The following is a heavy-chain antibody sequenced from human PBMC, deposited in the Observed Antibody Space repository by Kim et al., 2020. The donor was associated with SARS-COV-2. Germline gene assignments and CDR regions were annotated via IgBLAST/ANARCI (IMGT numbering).Heavy chain of an antibody. CDR3: RLLSGNSYASFDY. J-gene: IGHJ4*02. D-gene: IGHD5-12*01. Sequence: SETLSLTCAVYGGSFSGYYWSWIRQPPGKGLEWIGEINHNGDTIHNTSLQSRVTMSIDTSKTQSSLRLTSVTAADTAVYYCRLLSGNSYASFDYWGQGNQVTVSS. V-gene: IGHV4-34*01. CDR2: INHNGDT. CDR1: GGSFSGYY.